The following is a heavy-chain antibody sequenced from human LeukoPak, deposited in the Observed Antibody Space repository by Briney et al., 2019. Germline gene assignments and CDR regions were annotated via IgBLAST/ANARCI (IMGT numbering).Heavy chain of an antibody. D-gene: IGHD5-12*01. V-gene: IGHV1-18*01. J-gene: IGHJ4*02. CDR3: ARALSGYSGYDYPTQFDY. Sequence: ASVKVSCKASGYTFTSYGISWVRQAPGQGLEWMGWISAYNGNTNYAQKLQGRVTMTTGTSTSTAYMELRSLRSDDTAVYYCARALSGYSGYDYPTQFDYWGQGTLVTVSS. CDR2: ISAYNGNT. CDR1: GYTFTSYG.